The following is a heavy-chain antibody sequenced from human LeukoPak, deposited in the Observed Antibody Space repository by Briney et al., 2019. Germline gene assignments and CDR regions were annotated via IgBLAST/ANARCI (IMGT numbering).Heavy chain of an antibody. J-gene: IGHJ4*02. V-gene: IGHV3-49*04. CDR2: IASETYGGTA. CDR1: GFTFSSYG. Sequence: PGGSLRLSCAASGFTFSSYGMSWVRQAPGKGLEWVGFIASETYGGTAEYAASVKGRFTISRDDSKSIAYLQMNSLKTEDTAVDYCTRDQTPYYWGQGTLVTVSS. CDR3: TRDQTPYY. D-gene: IGHD2-15*01.